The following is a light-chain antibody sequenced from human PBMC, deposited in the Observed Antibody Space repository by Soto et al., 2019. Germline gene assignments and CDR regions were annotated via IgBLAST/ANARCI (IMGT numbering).Light chain of an antibody. CDR3: QHYDHLPIT. CDR2: DAS. V-gene: IGKV1-33*01. Sequence: DIQITPSPSSLSASVGDRVTITCQASQDITNYLNWYQQKPGRAPRLLLYDASSLETGVPSRFSGSGSGTDFTLTISSLQPEDVATYYCQHYDHLPITFGQGTRLEIK. CDR1: QDITNY. J-gene: IGKJ5*01.